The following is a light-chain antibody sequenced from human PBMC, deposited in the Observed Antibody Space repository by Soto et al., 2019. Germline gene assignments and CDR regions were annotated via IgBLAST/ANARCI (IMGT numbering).Light chain of an antibody. Sequence: EIVLAQSPGTLSLSPGDTATLSCRASQSVGVSLAWYQQKPGQPPRLLVYDVSNRATGIPARFSGSGSETDFTLTISTLEREEFAVYYCQQRSEWTPTWTFGQGTKVEI. CDR1: QSVGVS. V-gene: IGKV3-11*01. CDR2: DVS. J-gene: IGKJ1*01. CDR3: QQRSEWTPTWT.